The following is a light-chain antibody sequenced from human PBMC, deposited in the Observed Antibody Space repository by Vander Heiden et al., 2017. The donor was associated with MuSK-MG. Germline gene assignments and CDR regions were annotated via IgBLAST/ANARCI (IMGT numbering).Light chain of an antibody. CDR3: RQDYTSPWT. CDR1: QGIRND. CDR2: AAS. J-gene: IGKJ1*01. Sequence: DIQMTQSPSSLSASVGDRVTITCRASQGIRNDLAWYQQKPGKAPKRLMYAASFLQSGVPSRFSGSGPGTAFTPTISSLQPEDSATYYCRQDYTSPWTFGQGTKVEIK. V-gene: IGKV1-17*01.